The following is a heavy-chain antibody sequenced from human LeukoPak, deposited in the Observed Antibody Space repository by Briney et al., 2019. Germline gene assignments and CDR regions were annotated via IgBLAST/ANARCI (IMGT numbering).Heavy chain of an antibody. V-gene: IGHV3-23*01. CDR1: GFTFSSYA. Sequence: GGSLRLSCAASGFTFSSYAMSWVRQAPGKGLEWVSAISGSGGSTYYAHSVEGRFTISRDNSKNTLYLQMNSLRAEDTAVYYCAKASIAAAGPLYFDYWGQGTLVTVSS. J-gene: IGHJ4*02. D-gene: IGHD6-13*01. CDR3: AKASIAAAGPLYFDY. CDR2: ISGSGGST.